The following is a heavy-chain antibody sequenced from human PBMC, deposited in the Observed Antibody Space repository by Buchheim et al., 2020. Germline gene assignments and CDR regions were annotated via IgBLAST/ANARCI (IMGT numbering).Heavy chain of an antibody. Sequence: EVQLVESGGGLVQPGGSLRLSCAVSEFTFSIYWMSWVRQAPGKGLEWVAHINQDGSEKYYVDSVKGRFTISRDNTKNSLFLQMNSMRAEDTAVYYCARDAGQTYYYFDMDVWGKGTT. V-gene: IGHV3-7*04. CDR1: EFTFSIYW. CDR2: INQDGSEK. J-gene: IGHJ6*03. CDR3: ARDAGQTYYYFDMDV.